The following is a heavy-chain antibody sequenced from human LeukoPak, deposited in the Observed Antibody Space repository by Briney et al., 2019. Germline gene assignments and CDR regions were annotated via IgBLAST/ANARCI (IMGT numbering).Heavy chain of an antibody. CDR3: AREGQYDSSGYSDLPFDY. CDR2: IYPGDSDT. CDR1: GYSFTSYW. V-gene: IGHV5-51*01. Sequence: GESLQISCKGSGYSFTSYWIGWVRQMPGKGLEWMGIIYPGDSDTRYSPSFQGQVTISADKSISTAYLQWSSLKASDTAMYYCAREGQYDSSGYSDLPFDYWGQGTLVTVSS. D-gene: IGHD3-22*01. J-gene: IGHJ4*02.